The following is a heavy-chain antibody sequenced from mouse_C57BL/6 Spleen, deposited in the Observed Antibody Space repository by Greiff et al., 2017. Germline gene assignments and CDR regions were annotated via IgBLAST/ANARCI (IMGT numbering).Heavy chain of an antibody. J-gene: IGHJ4*01. CDR2: IYPGSGST. V-gene: IGHV1-55*01. CDR3: ARRGYSKGAMDY. CDR1: GYTFTSYW. Sequence: VQLQQSGAELVKPGASVKMSCKASGYTFTSYWITWVKQRPGQGLEWIGDIYPGSGSTNYNEKFKSKATLTVDTSSSTAYMQLSSLTSEDSTVYYCARRGYSKGAMDYWGQGTSVTVSS. D-gene: IGHD2-5*01.